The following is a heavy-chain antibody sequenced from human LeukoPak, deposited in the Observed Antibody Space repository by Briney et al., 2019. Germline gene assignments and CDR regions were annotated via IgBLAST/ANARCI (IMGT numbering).Heavy chain of an antibody. CDR1: GGSISRHY. CDR2: IYYSGST. V-gene: IGHV4-59*11. J-gene: IGHJ5*02. Sequence: SETLSLTCTVSGGSISRHYWSWIRQPPGKGLEWIGYIYYSGSTNYNPSLKSRVSISVDPSKNQFSLKLSSVTAANTAVYYCARVRDWFDPWGQGTLVTVSS. CDR3: ARVRDWFDP.